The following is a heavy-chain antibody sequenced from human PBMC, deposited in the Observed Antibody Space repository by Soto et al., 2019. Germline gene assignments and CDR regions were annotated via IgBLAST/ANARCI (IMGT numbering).Heavy chain of an antibody. D-gene: IGHD2-2*01. CDR3: ASNKGPKGGILVVPYYYGMEV. J-gene: IGHJ6*01. V-gene: IGHV1-69*13. CDR2: IIPIFGTA. Sequence: SVKVSCKASGGTFSSYAISWVRQAPGQGLEWMGGIIPIFGTANYAQKFQGRVTITADESTSTAYMELSSLRSEDTAVYYCASNKGPKGGILVVPYYYGMEVWGQGTTVSVSS. CDR1: GGTFSSYA.